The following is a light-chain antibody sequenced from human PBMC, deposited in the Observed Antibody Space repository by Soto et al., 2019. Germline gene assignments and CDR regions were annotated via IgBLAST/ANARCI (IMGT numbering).Light chain of an antibody. V-gene: IGLV1-44*01. Sequence: QSVLTQPPSASGTPGQRVTISCSGSSSNIGSKTVNWYQQLPGTAPKLLIYSNYQRPSGVPDRFSVSKSGTSATLAISGLQFEEEAYYYCSSWDVSLNRYVFGTGTKLTVL. CDR3: SSWDVSLNRYV. CDR1: SSNIGSKT. CDR2: SNY. J-gene: IGLJ1*01.